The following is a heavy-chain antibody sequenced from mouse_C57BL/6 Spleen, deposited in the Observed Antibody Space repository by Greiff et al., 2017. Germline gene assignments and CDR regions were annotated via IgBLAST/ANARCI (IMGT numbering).Heavy chain of an antibody. J-gene: IGHJ1*03. CDR1: GYTFTSYW. V-gene: IGHV1-64*01. CDR3: ARSDYYGSSAYWYFEV. CDR2: IHPNSGST. Sequence: QVQLQQPGAELVKPGASVKLSCKASGYTFTSYWMHWVKQRPGQGLEWIGMIHPNSGSTNYDEKFKSKATLTVDKSSSTAYMQLSSLTSEDSAVYYGARSDYYGSSAYWYFEVWGTGTTVTVSS. D-gene: IGHD1-1*01.